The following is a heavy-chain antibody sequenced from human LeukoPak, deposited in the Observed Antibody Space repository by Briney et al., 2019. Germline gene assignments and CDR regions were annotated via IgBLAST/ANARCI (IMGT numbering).Heavy chain of an antibody. CDR2: ISGSGGST. V-gene: IGHV3-23*01. CDR3: AKDGDYDILTGYYKGNWFDP. Sequence: PGGSLRLSCAASGFTFSSYAMSWVRQAPGKGLEWVSAISGSGGSTYYADSVKGRFTISRDNSKSTLYLQMNSLRAEDTAVYYCAKDGDYDILTGYYKGNWFDPWGQGTLVTVSS. D-gene: IGHD3-9*01. CDR1: GFTFSSYA. J-gene: IGHJ5*02.